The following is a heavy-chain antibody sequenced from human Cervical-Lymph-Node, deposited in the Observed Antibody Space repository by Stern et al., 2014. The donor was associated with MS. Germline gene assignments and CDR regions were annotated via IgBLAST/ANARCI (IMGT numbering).Heavy chain of an antibody. D-gene: IGHD2-21*02. CDR1: GDSVSSNSAA. J-gene: IGHJ6*02. CDR2: TYYRSTWYN. Sequence: QSGPGLVKPSQTLSLTCAISGDSVSSNSAAWNWIRQSPSRGLEWLGRTYYRSTWYNDYAVSVKSRITINPDTSKNQFSLQLNSVTPEDTAVYYCARVSGSAVVTAYYYYYYGMDVWGQGTTVTVSS. CDR3: ARVSGSAVVTAYYYYYYGMDV. V-gene: IGHV6-1*01.